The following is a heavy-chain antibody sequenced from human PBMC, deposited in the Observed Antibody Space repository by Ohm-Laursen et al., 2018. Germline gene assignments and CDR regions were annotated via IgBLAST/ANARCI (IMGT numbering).Heavy chain of an antibody. J-gene: IGHJ4*02. CDR1: GFTFSSYW. Sequence: SLRLSCTASGFTFSSYWMSWVRQAPGKGLEWVANIKQDGSEKYYVDPVKGRFTISRDNAKNSLSLQMNSLRAEDTAVYYCARGLSENWYYGGRFFDFWGQGTQVTVSS. CDR3: ARGLSENWYYGGRFFDF. D-gene: IGHD1-7*01. CDR2: IKQDGSEK. V-gene: IGHV3-7*01.